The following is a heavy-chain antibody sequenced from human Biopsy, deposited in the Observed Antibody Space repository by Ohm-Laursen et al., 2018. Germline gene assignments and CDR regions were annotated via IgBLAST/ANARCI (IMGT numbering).Heavy chain of an antibody. D-gene: IGHD4-17*01. Sequence: SDTLSLTCSVSGDSISSYYWSWIRQPPGKGLQWIGYVYYTGSTDYNPSLNSRVTIAVDTSKNQFSLRLTSVTAADTAVYYCVRSNYHYYGFDVWGRGTLVTVSS. J-gene: IGHJ2*01. CDR2: VYYTGST. CDR3: VRSNYHYYGFDV. V-gene: IGHV4-59*07. CDR1: GDSISSYY.